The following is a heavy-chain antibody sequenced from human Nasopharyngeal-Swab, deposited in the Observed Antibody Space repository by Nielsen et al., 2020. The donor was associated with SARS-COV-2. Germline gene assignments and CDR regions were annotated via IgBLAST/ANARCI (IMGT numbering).Heavy chain of an antibody. V-gene: IGHV4-61*01. CDR1: GGSVSSGRYY. CDR2: IYYSGST. J-gene: IGHJ6*02. Sequence: SETLSLTCTVSGGSVSSGRYYWIWIRQPPGKGLEWIGYIYYSGSTNYNPSLKSRVTISVDTSKNQFSLKLSSVTAADTAVYYCARDHYGSGSPSMDVWGQGTTVTVSS. D-gene: IGHD3-10*01. CDR3: ARDHYGSGSPSMDV.